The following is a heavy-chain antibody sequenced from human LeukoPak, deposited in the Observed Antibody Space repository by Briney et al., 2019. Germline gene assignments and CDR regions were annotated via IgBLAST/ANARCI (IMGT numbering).Heavy chain of an antibody. Sequence: ASVKVSCKASGYTFTSYGISWVRQAPGQGLEWMGWISAYNGNTNYAQKLQGRVTMTTDTSTSTAYMELRSLRSDDTAVYYCARDQDYYYGSGSSYYYGMDVWGQGTTVTASS. CDR2: ISAYNGNT. J-gene: IGHJ6*02. D-gene: IGHD3-10*01. CDR1: GYTFTSYG. V-gene: IGHV1-18*01. CDR3: ARDQDYYYGSGSSYYYGMDV.